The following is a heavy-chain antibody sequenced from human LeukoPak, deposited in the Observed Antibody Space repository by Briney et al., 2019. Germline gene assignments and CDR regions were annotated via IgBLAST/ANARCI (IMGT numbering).Heavy chain of an antibody. V-gene: IGHV4-59*01. CDR1: GGSISSYY. Sequence: SETLSLTCTVSGGSISSYYWSWIRQPPGKGLEWIGYIYYSGSTNYNPSLKSRVTISVDTSKNQFSLKLSSVTAADTAVYYCARRGRRGSDNPYYYYYYMDVWGKGTTVTISS. CDR3: ARRGRRGSDNPYYYYYYMDV. J-gene: IGHJ6*03. CDR2: IYYSGST. D-gene: IGHD3-16*01.